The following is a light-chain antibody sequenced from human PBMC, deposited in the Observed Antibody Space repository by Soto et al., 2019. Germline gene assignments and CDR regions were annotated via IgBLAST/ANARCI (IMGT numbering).Light chain of an antibody. CDR1: SSDVGGYNY. Sequence: QSVLTQPPSASGSPGQSVTTSCTGTSSDVGGYNYVSWYQQHPGKAPKLMIYEVSKRPSGVPERFSGSKSGNTASLTVSGLQAEDEADYYCSSYAGSNIYVFGTGTKVTVL. CDR3: SSYAGSNIYV. CDR2: EVS. J-gene: IGLJ1*01. V-gene: IGLV2-8*01.